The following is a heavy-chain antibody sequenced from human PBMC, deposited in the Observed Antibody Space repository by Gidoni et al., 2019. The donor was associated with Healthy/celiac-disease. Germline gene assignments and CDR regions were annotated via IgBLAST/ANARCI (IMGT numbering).Heavy chain of an antibody. CDR1: GFTFSSYS. CDR3: ARDFPSKQYGSGSYFGGMDV. J-gene: IGHJ6*02. Sequence: EVQLVESGGGLVKPGGSLRLSFAASGFTFSSYSLNWVRQAPGKGLEWVSSISSSSSYIYYADSVKGRFTISRDNAKNSLYLQMNSLRAEDTAVYYCARDFPSKQYGSGSYFGGMDVWGQGTTVTVSS. CDR2: ISSSSSYI. V-gene: IGHV3-21*01. D-gene: IGHD3-10*01.